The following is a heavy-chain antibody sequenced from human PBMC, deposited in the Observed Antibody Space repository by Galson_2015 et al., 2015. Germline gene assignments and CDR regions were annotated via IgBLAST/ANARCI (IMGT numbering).Heavy chain of an antibody. Sequence: SVKVSCKASGYTFTSYAMHWVRQAPGQGLEWMGWINAGNGNTKYSQKFQGRVTITRDTSASTAYMELSSLRSEDTAVYYCARGGKYGSGRLVDYWGQGTLVTVSS. CDR3: ARGGKYGSGRLVDY. CDR1: GYTFTSYA. D-gene: IGHD3-10*01. V-gene: IGHV1-3*01. J-gene: IGHJ4*02. CDR2: INAGNGNT.